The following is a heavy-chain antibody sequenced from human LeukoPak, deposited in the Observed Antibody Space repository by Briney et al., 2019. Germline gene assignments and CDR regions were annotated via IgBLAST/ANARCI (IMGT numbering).Heavy chain of an antibody. J-gene: IGHJ4*02. Sequence: PSETLSLTCTVSGGSISSHYWSWIRQPPGKGLEWIGYISYSGSTNYNPSLKSRVTISVDTSKNQFSLKLSSVTAADTAVYYCAREGTQINYYFDYWGQGTLVTVSS. D-gene: IGHD3-10*01. CDR2: ISYSGST. CDR1: GGSISSHY. CDR3: AREGTQINYYFDY. V-gene: IGHV4-59*11.